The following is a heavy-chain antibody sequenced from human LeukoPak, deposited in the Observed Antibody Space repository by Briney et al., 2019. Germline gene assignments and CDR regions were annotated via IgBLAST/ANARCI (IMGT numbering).Heavy chain of an antibody. D-gene: IGHD3-9*01. V-gene: IGHV4-59*01. J-gene: IGHJ3*02. CDR3: ARVSDILTGYYPWAFDI. Sequence: SETLSLTCTVSAGSISSYYWSWIRQPPGKGLEWRGYIYYSGSTNSKPSLKSRVTISIDTSKTQFSLKLSSVTAADTAVYYCARVSDILTGYYPWAFDIWGQGTMVTVSS. CDR1: AGSISSYY. CDR2: IYYSGST.